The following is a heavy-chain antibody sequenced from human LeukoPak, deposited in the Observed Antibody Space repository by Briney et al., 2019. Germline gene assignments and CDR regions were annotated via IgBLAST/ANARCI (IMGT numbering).Heavy chain of an antibody. D-gene: IGHD1-1*01. J-gene: IGHJ6*02. CDR1: GGSFSGYY. Sequence: NPSETLSLTCAVYGGSFSGYYWSWIRQPPGKGLEWIGEINHSGSTNYNPSLKSRVTISVDTSKNQFSLQLNSVTPEDTAVYYCAREGLTTMSHSYYGLDVWGQGTTVTVSS. V-gene: IGHV4-34*01. CDR2: INHSGST. CDR3: AREGLTTMSHSYYGLDV.